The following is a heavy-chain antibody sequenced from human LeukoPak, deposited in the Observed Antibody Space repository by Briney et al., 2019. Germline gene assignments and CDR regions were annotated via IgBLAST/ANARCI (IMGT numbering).Heavy chain of an antibody. V-gene: IGHV1-8*01. CDR1: GYTFTSYD. Sequence: ASVKVSCKASGYTFTSYDINWVRQATGQGLEWMGWMNPNSGNTGYAQKFQGRVTMTRNTSISTVYMELSSLRSEDTAVYYCARSDGSGSYYGPFGGMDVWGQGTTVTVSS. D-gene: IGHD3-10*01. CDR3: ARSDGSGSYYGPFGGMDV. CDR2: MNPNSGNT. J-gene: IGHJ6*02.